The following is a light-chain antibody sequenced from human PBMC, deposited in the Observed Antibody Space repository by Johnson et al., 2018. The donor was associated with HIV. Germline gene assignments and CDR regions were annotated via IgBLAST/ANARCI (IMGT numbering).Light chain of an antibody. CDR3: GTWDNSLSAGGV. J-gene: IGLJ1*01. Sequence: QSVLTQSPSVSAAPGQKVTISCSGSSSNIGNNYVSWYQQLPGTAPKLLIYDNNKRPSGIPDRFSGSKSGTSATLGITGLQTGDEAGYYCGTWDNSLSAGGVVGTGTKVTVL. V-gene: IGLV1-51*01. CDR1: SSNIGNNY. CDR2: DNN.